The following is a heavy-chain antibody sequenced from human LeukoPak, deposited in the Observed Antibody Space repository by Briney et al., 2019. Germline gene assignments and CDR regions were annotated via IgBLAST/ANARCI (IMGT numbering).Heavy chain of an antibody. Sequence: SETLSLTCTVSGGSISSHFWSWVRQPPGKGLEWIGNIYYTGSTNYNPSLKSRITMSVDTSKNQFSLKLNSVTAADTAVYYCARSYNSGSYYPYYFDYWGQGTLVTVSS. CDR2: IYYTGST. CDR3: ARSYNSGSYYPYYFDY. J-gene: IGHJ4*02. D-gene: IGHD3-10*01. V-gene: IGHV4-59*11. CDR1: GGSISSHF.